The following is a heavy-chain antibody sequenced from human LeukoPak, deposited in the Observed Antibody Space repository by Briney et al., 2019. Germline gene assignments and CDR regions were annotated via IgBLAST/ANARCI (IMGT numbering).Heavy chain of an antibody. D-gene: IGHD2-2*01. J-gene: IGHJ5*02. CDR2: MNPNSGNT. V-gene: IGHV1-8*01. CDR3: TRGTPAAIGEFDP. Sequence: ASVKVSCXASGYTFTSYDINWVRPATGQGLEWMGWMNPNSGNTGYAQKFQGRVTMTRNTSKSTAYMELSSLRSEDTAVYYCTRGTPAAIGEFDPWGQGTLVTVSS. CDR1: GYTFTSYD.